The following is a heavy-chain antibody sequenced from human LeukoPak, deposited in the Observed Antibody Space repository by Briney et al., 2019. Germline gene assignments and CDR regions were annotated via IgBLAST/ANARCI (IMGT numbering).Heavy chain of an antibody. V-gene: IGHV3-15*01. D-gene: IGHD3-10*01. Sequence: GSLLLSCAASGFTFSNAWMSWVRQAPGKGLECVGRIKSKTDGETTDYAAPVKGRFTISRDDSKNTLYLQMNSLKTEDTAVYYCPTHYGSGSYCFDYWGQGTLVTVSS. CDR2: IKSKTDGETT. CDR1: GFTFSNAW. CDR3: PTHYGSGSYCFDY. J-gene: IGHJ4*02.